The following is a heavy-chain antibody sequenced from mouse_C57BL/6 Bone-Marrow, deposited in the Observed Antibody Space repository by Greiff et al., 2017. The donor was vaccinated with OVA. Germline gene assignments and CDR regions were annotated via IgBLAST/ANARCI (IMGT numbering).Heavy chain of an antibody. CDR1: GFTFSSYA. CDR2: ISSGGDYI. J-gene: IGHJ4*01. Sequence: EVKLMESGEGLVKPGGSLKLSCAASGFTFSSYAMSWVRQTPEKRLEWVAYISSGGDYIYYADTVKGRFTISRDNARNTLYLQISSLKSEDTAMYYCTRLLDAMDYWGQGTSVTVSS. CDR3: TRLLDAMDY. D-gene: IGHD2-1*01. V-gene: IGHV5-9-1*02.